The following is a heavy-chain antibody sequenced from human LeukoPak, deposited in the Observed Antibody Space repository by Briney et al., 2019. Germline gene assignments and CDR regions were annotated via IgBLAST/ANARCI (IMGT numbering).Heavy chain of an antibody. CDR2: ISYDGSNK. CDR3: ARQYCSGGSCYYGNYYYYYGMDV. V-gene: IGHV3-30*04. D-gene: IGHD2-15*01. J-gene: IGHJ6*04. CDR1: GFTFSSYA. Sequence: GRSLRLSCAASGFTFSSYAMHWVRQAPGKGLEWVAVISYDGSNKYYADSVKGRFTISRDNSKNTLYLQMNSLRAEDTAVYYCARQYCSGGSCYYGNYYYYYGMDVWGKGTTVTVSS.